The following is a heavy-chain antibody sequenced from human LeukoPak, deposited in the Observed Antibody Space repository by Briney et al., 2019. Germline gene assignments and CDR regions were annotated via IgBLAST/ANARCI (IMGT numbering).Heavy chain of an antibody. CDR3: ARDGWYSGSYSHFQH. J-gene: IGHJ1*01. Sequence: GGSLRLSCAASGFTFSSYEMNWVRQAPGKGLEWVSYVSSSGSTIYYADSVKGRFTISRDNAKNSLYLQMNSLRAEDTAVYYCARDGWYSGSYSHFQHWGQGTLVTVSS. V-gene: IGHV3-48*03. D-gene: IGHD1-26*01. CDR1: GFTFSSYE. CDR2: VSSSGSTI.